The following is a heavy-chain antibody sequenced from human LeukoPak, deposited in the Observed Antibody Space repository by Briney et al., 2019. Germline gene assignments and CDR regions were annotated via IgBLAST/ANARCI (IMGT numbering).Heavy chain of an antibody. V-gene: IGHV4-30-2*01. Sequence: SQTLSLTCAVSGGSISSGGYSWSWIRQPPGKGLEWIGYIYHSGSTYYNPSLKSRVTISVDRSKNQFSLKLSSMTAADTAVYYCARGNYYDSSGYPDAFDIWGQGTMVTVSS. CDR3: ARGNYYDSSGYPDAFDI. D-gene: IGHD3-22*01. CDR1: GGSISSGGYS. CDR2: IYHSGST. J-gene: IGHJ3*02.